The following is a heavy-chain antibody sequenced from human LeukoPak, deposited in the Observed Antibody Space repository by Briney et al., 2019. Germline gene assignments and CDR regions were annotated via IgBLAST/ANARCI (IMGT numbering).Heavy chain of an antibody. J-gene: IGHJ4*02. Sequence: GGSLRLSCAASGFTFSSYGMHWVRQAPGKGLEWVAFIRYDGSNKYYADSVKGRFTISRDNSKNTLYLQMNSLRAEDTAVYYCAREAYYYGSGSYYILVWGQGTLVTVSS. CDR3: AREAYYYGSGSYYILV. CDR1: GFTFSSYG. CDR2: IRYDGSNK. V-gene: IGHV3-30*02. D-gene: IGHD3-10*01.